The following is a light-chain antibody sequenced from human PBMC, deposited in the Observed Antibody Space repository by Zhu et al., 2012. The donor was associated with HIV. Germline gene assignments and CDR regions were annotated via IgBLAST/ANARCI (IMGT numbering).Light chain of an antibody. CDR1: QSISSY. V-gene: IGKV1-39*01. Sequence: DIQMTQSPSSLSAFVGDRVTITCRASQSISSYLNWYQQKPGKAPKLLIYAAGPVCKGGVPSRFSGSGSGTDFTLTISSLQPEDFATYNCQQSYTTPYTFGRGDQAGDQT. CDR2: AAGP. J-gene: IGKJ2*01. CDR3: QQSYTTPYT.